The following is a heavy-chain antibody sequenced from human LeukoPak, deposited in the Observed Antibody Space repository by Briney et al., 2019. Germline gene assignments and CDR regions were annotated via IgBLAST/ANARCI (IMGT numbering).Heavy chain of an antibody. CDR2: ISGSGGST. J-gene: IGHJ4*02. Sequence: GGSLRLSCAASGFTFSSYAMSWVRQAPGKGLEWVSAISGSGGSTYYADSVKGRFTISRDDSKNTLYLQMNSLRAEDTAVYYCAKSHYDILTGYYTVYFDYWGQGTLVTVSS. CDR3: AKSHYDILTGYYTVYFDY. D-gene: IGHD3-9*01. CDR1: GFTFSSYA. V-gene: IGHV3-23*01.